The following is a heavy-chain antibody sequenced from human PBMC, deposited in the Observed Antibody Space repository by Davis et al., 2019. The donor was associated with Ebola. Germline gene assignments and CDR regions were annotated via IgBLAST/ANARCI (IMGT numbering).Heavy chain of an antibody. J-gene: IGHJ4*02. CDR1: GGSISSYY. CDR2: IYYSGST. Sequence: PSETLSLTCTVSGGSISSYYWSWIRQPPGKGLEWIGYIYYSGSTNYNPSLKSRVTISVDTSKNQFSLKLSSVTAADTAVYYCARVRVATIRGYYFDYWGQGTLVTVSS. CDR3: ARVRVATIRGYYFDY. D-gene: IGHD5-12*01. V-gene: IGHV4-59*01.